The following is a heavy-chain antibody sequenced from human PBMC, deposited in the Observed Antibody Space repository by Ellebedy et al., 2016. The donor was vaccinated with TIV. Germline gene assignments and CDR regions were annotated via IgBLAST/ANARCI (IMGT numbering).Heavy chain of an antibody. CDR3: AREGDTAMVHGLDV. J-gene: IGHJ6*02. V-gene: IGHV3-66*01. Sequence: GESLKISCAASGITVSTNYMSWVRQAPGRGLEWVSIIYSGGGTYYADSVKGRFTISRDNSKNTLYLQMNSLRAGDTAVYYCAREGDTAMVHGLDVWGQGTAVTVSS. CDR2: IYSGGGT. CDR1: GITVSTNY. D-gene: IGHD5-18*01.